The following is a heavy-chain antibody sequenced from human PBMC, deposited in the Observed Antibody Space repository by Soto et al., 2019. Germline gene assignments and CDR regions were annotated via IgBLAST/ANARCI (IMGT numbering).Heavy chain of an antibody. CDR2: FDPEDGET. V-gene: IGHV1-24*01. CDR1: GYTLTELS. J-gene: IGHJ6*02. Sequence: ASVKVSCKVSGYTLTELSMHWVRQAPGKGLEWMGGFDPEDGETIYAQKFQGRVTMTEDTSTDTAYMELSSLRSEDTAVYYCATDLAATYQLLITETYGMDVWSQGPTVTV. CDR3: ATDLAATYQLLITETYGMDV. D-gene: IGHD2-2*01.